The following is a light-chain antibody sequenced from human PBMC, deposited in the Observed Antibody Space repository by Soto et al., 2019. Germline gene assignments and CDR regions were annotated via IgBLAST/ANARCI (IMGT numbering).Light chain of an antibody. CDR3: SSYTSSSTHG. CDR1: SSDVGAYTF. CDR2: DVS. Sequence: QSALTQPASVSGSPGQSITISCTGTSSDVGAYTFVSWYQQHPDKVPKLMIFDVSRRPSGVSDRFSGSKSGNTASLTISGLQPEDEGDYYCSSYTSSSTHGFGSGTKVTVL. J-gene: IGLJ1*01. V-gene: IGLV2-14*03.